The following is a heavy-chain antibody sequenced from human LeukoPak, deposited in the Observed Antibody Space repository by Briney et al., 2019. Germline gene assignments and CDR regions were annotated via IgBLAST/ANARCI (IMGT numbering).Heavy chain of an antibody. CDR3: AKTSCSSTSCYASY. D-gene: IGHD2-2*01. CDR2: ISWNSGSI. Sequence: PGRSLRLSCAASGFTFDDYAMHWVRQAPGKGLEWVSGISWNSGSIGYADSVKGRFTISRDNAKNSLYLQMNSLRAEDTALYYCAKTSCSSTSCYASYWGQGTLVTVSS. J-gene: IGHJ4*02. CDR1: GFTFDDYA. V-gene: IGHV3-9*01.